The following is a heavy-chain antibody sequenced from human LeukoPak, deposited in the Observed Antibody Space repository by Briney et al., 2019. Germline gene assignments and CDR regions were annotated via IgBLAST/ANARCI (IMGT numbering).Heavy chain of an antibody. Sequence: SETLSLTCTVSGGSISSSSYYWGWIRQPPGKGLEWIGSIYYSGSTYYNPSLKSRVTISVDTSKNQFSLKLSSVTAADTAVYYCARLVYGSGSYYWSHFYYGMDVWGQGTTVTVSS. D-gene: IGHD3-10*01. J-gene: IGHJ6*02. CDR2: IYYSGST. V-gene: IGHV4-39*01. CDR1: GGSISSSSYY. CDR3: ARLVYGSGSYYWSHFYYGMDV.